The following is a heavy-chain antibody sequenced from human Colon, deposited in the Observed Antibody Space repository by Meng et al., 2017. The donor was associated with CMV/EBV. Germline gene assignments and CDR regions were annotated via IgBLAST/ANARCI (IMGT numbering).Heavy chain of an antibody. V-gene: IGHV4-34*01. CDR3: AREAGPFFGVIVYDS. CDR2: INQSGST. D-gene: IGHD3-3*01. J-gene: IGHJ4*02. Sequence: QVQQQEWCAGLLKPSETLSLTCGGSGGSLSGYYWTWIRQSPGKGLEWIGEINQSGSTNYNPSLKSRVTVSVDTSKNQFSLRVTFVTAADSALYYCAREAGPFFGVIVYDSWGQGTLVTVSS. CDR1: GGSLSGYY.